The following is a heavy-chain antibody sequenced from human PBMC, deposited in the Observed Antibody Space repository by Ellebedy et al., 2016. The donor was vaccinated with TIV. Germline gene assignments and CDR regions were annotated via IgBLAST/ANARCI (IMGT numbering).Heavy chain of an antibody. Sequence: GASLKISCAASGFTFSGSAMHWVRQASGKGLEWVGRIRSKANSYATAYAASVKGSFTISRDDSKNTAYLQMNSLKTEDTAVYYCTRRANCSGGSCYPYYYGMDVWGQGTTVTVSS. V-gene: IGHV3-73*01. CDR2: IRSKANSYAT. J-gene: IGHJ6*02. CDR3: TRRANCSGGSCYPYYYGMDV. CDR1: GFTFSGSA. D-gene: IGHD2-15*01.